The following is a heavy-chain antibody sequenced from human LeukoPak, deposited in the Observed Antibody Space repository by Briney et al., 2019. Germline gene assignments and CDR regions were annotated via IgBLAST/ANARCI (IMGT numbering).Heavy chain of an antibody. D-gene: IGHD6-19*01. CDR3: ARDNKNFGIAVAGS. CDR2: ISSSSSYI. Sequence: GGSLRLSCAASGFTFSSYSMNCVRQAPGKGLEWVSSISSSSSYIYYADSVKGRFTISRDNAKNSLYLQMNSLRAEDTAVYYCARDNKNFGIAVAGSWGQGTLVTVSS. J-gene: IGHJ5*02. CDR1: GFTFSSYS. V-gene: IGHV3-21*01.